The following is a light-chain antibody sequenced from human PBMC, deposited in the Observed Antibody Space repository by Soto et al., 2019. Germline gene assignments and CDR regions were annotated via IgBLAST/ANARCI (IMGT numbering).Light chain of an antibody. CDR2: EVS. CDR3: SSYTNSSDVV. J-gene: IGLJ2*01. Sequence: QSALTQPASVSESPGQSITISCTGASTYIGGYTYVSWYQQHPGRAPKLMIYEVSNRPSGVPNRFSGSKSGNTASLTISGLQAEDEADYYCSSYTNSSDVVFGEGTQLTVL. V-gene: IGLV2-14*01. CDR1: STYIGGYTY.